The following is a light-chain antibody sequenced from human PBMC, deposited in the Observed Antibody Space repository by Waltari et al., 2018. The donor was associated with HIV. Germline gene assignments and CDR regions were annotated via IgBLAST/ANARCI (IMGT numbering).Light chain of an antibody. CDR3: AAWDDNLTGWA. J-gene: IGLJ3*02. V-gene: IGLV1-44*01. CDR2: SSS. Sequence: QSVLTQPPSASGTPGQGVTISCSGSNSNIGSNDVSWYQQFPGTAPKLVIYSSSYRPSGVPDRFSGSRSGTSASLAISGLQSEDEAHYFCAAWDDNLTGWAFGGGTKMTVL. CDR1: NSNIGSND.